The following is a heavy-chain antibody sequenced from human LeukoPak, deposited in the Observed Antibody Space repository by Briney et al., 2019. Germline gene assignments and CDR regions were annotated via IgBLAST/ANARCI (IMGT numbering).Heavy chain of an antibody. Sequence: PGGSLRLSCAASDFSFITYAMSWVRQAPGKGLEWVSTISGGGDATYYADSVKGRFTISRDNSKNTLYLQTNSLRVEDTAVYYCARDSSMLRGPLVIYYFDFWGQGTLVAVSS. V-gene: IGHV3-23*01. CDR3: ARDSSMLRGPLVIYYFDF. CDR1: DFSFITYA. J-gene: IGHJ4*02. CDR2: ISGGGDAT. D-gene: IGHD3-10*01.